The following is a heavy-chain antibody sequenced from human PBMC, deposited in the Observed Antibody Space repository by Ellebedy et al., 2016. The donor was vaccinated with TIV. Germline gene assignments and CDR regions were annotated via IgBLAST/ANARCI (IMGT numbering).Heavy chain of an antibody. Sequence: GESLKISXAASGFTFSTYSMNWVRQAPGKGPEWLSFISGDSGTIYYADSVRGRFTISRDNSKNTLYLQMNSLRAEDTAVYYCAKDLGTSSGSYFDYWGQGTLVTVSS. CDR2: ISGDSGTI. J-gene: IGHJ4*02. V-gene: IGHV3-48*01. CDR3: AKDLGTSSGSYFDY. CDR1: GFTFSTYS. D-gene: IGHD1-26*01.